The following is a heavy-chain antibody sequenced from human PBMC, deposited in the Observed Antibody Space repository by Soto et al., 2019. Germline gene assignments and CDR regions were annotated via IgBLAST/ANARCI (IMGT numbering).Heavy chain of an antibody. J-gene: IGHJ4*02. Sequence: QPGGSLRLSCEASGFTFGSYEMNWVRQAPGKGLEWVSAISDSGGRTYYADSVKGRFTISRDNSKNTLYLQMNSLRAEDTAIYFCAKELVNSGWTYFDYWGQGTLVTVSS. V-gene: IGHV3-23*01. CDR3: AKELVNSGWTYFDY. CDR1: GFTFGSYE. CDR2: ISDSGGRT. D-gene: IGHD6-19*01.